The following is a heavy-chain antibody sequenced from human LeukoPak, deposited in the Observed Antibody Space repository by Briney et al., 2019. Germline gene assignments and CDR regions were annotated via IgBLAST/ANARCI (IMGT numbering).Heavy chain of an antibody. Sequence: ASVKVSCKASGYTFTSYDINWVRQATGQGLEWMGWMNPNSGNTGYAQKFQGRVTMTRNTSISTAYMELSSMRSEDTAVYYCARGQTRGYSYGSPLISWGQGTLVTVSS. CDR1: GYTFTSYD. CDR3: ARGQTRGYSYGSPLIS. CDR2: MNPNSGNT. D-gene: IGHD5-18*01. J-gene: IGHJ4*02. V-gene: IGHV1-8*01.